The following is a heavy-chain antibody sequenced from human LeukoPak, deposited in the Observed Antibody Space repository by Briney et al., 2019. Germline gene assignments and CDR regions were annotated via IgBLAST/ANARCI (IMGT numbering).Heavy chain of an antibody. V-gene: IGHV1-69*01. D-gene: IGHD5-18*01. CDR1: GGTFSSSS. J-gene: IGHJ4*02. CDR2: IIPIFGTA. CDR3: ASPAGYKLQREMFLYY. Sequence: GSSVKVSCKASGGTFSSSSISWVRQAPGQGLERMGGIIPIFGTANYAQKFQGRVTITADESTRTAYMKLSSLRSEDTAVYYCASPAGYKLQREMFLYYWGQGTLVTVSS.